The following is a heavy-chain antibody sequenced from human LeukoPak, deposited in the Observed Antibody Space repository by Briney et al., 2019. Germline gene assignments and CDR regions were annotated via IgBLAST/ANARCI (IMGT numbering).Heavy chain of an antibody. CDR2: ISGSGGST. V-gene: IGHV3-23*01. J-gene: IGHJ5*02. CDR3: AKDHSQAKYSITWKFDP. D-gene: IGHD6-13*01. CDR1: GFDFSSYA. Sequence: GGSLRLSRTASGFDFSSYAMSWVRQAPGKGLEWVSVISGSGGSTYHADSVKGRFTISRDNSKNTLYLQMNSLRAEDTALYYCAKDHSQAKYSITWKFDPWGQGTLVTVSS.